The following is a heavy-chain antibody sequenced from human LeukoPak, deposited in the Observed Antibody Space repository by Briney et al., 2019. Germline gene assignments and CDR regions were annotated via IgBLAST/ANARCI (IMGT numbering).Heavy chain of an antibody. Sequence: GGSLRLSCAASGFTFSSYGMHWVRQAPGKGLEWVAVISYDGSNKYCADSVKGRFTISRDNSKNTLYLQMNSLRAEDTAVYYCAKDGRQWLPQFDYWGQGTLVTVSS. CDR3: AKDGRQWLPQFDY. CDR2: ISYDGSNK. J-gene: IGHJ4*02. D-gene: IGHD3-22*01. V-gene: IGHV3-30*18. CDR1: GFTFSSYG.